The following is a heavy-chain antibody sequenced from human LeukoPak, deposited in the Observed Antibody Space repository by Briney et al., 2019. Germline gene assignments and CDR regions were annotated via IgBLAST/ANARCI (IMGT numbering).Heavy chain of an antibody. J-gene: IGHJ4*02. V-gene: IGHV1-2*06. CDR2: INPNSGGT. CDR1: GYTFTGYY. Sequence: GASVKVSCKASGYTFTGYYMHWVRQAPGQGLEWMGRINPNSGGTNYAQKFQGRVTMTRDTSISTAYMELSRLRSDDTAIYYCARGYDSSGYYWVYWGQGTLVTVSS. D-gene: IGHD3-22*01. CDR3: ARGYDSSGYYWVY.